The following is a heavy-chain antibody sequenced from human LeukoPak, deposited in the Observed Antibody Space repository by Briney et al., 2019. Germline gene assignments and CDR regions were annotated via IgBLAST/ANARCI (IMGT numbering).Heavy chain of an antibody. Sequence: SETLSLTCAVSGGSISSSSFYCAWIRQPPGKGLEWIGSIYYSGNTYYNPSLKGRVTISVDTSNNQFSLKLTSVTAADTAVYYCARTLVRGIIEFDFWGQGTLVTVSS. D-gene: IGHD3-10*01. J-gene: IGHJ4*02. CDR1: GGSISSSSFY. CDR2: IYYSGNT. CDR3: ARTLVRGIIEFDF. V-gene: IGHV4-39*01.